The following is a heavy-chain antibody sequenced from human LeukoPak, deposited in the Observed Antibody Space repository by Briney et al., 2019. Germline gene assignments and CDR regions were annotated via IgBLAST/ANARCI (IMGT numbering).Heavy chain of an antibody. D-gene: IGHD1-1*01. J-gene: IGHJ1*01. CDR3: ARDLDDQNSLPPVFQY. V-gene: IGHV3-23*01. CDR1: GFTFSSYA. CDR2: ISGSGGST. Sequence: PGGSLRLSCAASGFTFSSYAMSWVRQAPGKGLEWVSAISGSGGSTYYADSVKGRFTISRDNSKNTPYLQMNSLRGEDTAVYYCARDLDDQNSLPPVFQYWGQGTLVTVSS.